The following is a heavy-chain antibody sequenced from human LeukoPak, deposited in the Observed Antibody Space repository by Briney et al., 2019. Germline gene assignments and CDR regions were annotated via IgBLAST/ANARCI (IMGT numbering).Heavy chain of an antibody. J-gene: IGHJ4*02. V-gene: IGHV3-23*01. CDR2: ISSGRTT. Sequence: GGSLRLSCAGSGFTSSTYAMSWVRQAPGKGLGWVSAISSGRTTYYVDSVKGRFTISRDNSKNTLYLQMNSLRAEDTAVYYCAKEGGQWLVLPKNYFDYWGQGTLVTVSS. D-gene: IGHD6-19*01. CDR1: GFTSSTYA. CDR3: AKEGGQWLVLPKNYFDY.